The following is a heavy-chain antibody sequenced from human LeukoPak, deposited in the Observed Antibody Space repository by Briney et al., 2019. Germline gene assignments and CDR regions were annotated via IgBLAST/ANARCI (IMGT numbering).Heavy chain of an antibody. D-gene: IGHD3-3*01. CDR2: ISNDGSRK. V-gene: IGHV3-30*03. CDR3: ARDRAWNYFDY. CDR1: GFTFTSYA. Sequence: PGGSLRLSCAASGFTFTSYAMNWVHQAPGKGLEWVAIISNDGSRKYYAHSVEGRFTISRDNSKNTLYLQMDSLRAEDTAVYYCARDRAWNYFDYWGQGTLVTVSS. J-gene: IGHJ4*02.